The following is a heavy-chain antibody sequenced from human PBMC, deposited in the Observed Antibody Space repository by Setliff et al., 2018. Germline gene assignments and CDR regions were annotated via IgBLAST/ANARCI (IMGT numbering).Heavy chain of an antibody. CDR2: IQKSGGT. Sequence: SETLSLTCNVSGVSISNYYWSWIRQPPGKGLECIGYIQKSGGTNYNPSLKSRVTISVDTSTNQFSLKLRSVTAADTAVYYCARESYYYYMDVWGKGTTVTVSS. CDR1: GVSISNYY. J-gene: IGHJ6*03. V-gene: IGHV4-59*01. CDR3: ARESYYYYMDV.